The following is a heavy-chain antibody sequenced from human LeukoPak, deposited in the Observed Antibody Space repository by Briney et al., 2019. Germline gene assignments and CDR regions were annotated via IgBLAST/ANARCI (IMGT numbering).Heavy chain of an antibody. CDR1: GYTFTGYY. V-gene: IGHV1-2*02. CDR2: INPNSGGT. Sequence: ASVKVSCKASGYTFTGYYMHWVRQAPGQGLEWMGWINPNSGGTNYAQKFQGRVTMTRNTSINTAYMELSRLRSDDTAVYYCARGLRGSPAFDYWGQGTLVTVSS. J-gene: IGHJ4*02. D-gene: IGHD2-2*01. CDR3: ARGLRGSPAFDY.